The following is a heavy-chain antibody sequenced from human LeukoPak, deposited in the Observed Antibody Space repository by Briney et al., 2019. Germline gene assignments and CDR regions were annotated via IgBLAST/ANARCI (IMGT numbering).Heavy chain of an antibody. CDR3: ARSIVVVPAAIDYYYMEV. Sequence: SETLSLTCTVSGGSIQNYYWSWIRQPPGKGLEWIGYIYTSGITNYNPSLKSRVTISVDTSKNHFSLTLSSLTAADTAVYYCARSIVVVPAAIDYYYMEVWGKGTTVTVS. D-gene: IGHD2-2*02. V-gene: IGHV4-4*09. CDR2: IYTSGIT. J-gene: IGHJ6*03. CDR1: GGSIQNYY.